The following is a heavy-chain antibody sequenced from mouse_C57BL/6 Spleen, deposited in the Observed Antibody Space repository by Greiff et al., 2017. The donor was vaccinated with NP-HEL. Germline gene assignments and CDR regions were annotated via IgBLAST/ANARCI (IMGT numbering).Heavy chain of an antibody. Sequence: QVQLQQSGAELVRPGASVKLSCKASGYTFTDYYINWVKQRPGQGLEWIARIYPGSGNTYYNEKFKGKATLTAEKSSSTAYMQLSSLTSEDSAVYFCARELRRTSFDYWGQGTTLTVSS. J-gene: IGHJ2*01. D-gene: IGHD2-4*01. CDR3: ARELRRTSFDY. V-gene: IGHV1-76*01. CDR1: GYTFTDYY. CDR2: IYPGSGNT.